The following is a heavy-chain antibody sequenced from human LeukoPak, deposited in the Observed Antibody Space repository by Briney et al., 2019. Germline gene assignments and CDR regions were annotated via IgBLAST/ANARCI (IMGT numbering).Heavy chain of an antibody. D-gene: IGHD3-3*01. CDR3: ARSPLLGSLEWLLGDYYYMDV. Sequence: SETLSLTCTVSGGSISSYYWSWIRQPPGKGLEWIGYIYYSGSTNYNPSLKSRVTMSVDTSKNQFSLKLSSVTAADTAVYYCARSPLLGSLEWLLGDYYYMDVWGKGTTVTVSS. CDR1: GGSISSYY. CDR2: IYYSGST. V-gene: IGHV4-59*12. J-gene: IGHJ6*03.